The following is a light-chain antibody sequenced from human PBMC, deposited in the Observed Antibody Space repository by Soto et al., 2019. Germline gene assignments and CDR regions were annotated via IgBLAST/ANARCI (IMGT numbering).Light chain of an antibody. CDR3: QRYGSSRT. CDR1: QSVSNNY. J-gene: IGKJ1*01. CDR2: GAS. V-gene: IGKV3-20*01. Sequence: EIVLTQSPGTLSLSPGERATLSCRASQSVSNNYLAWYQQKPGQAPRLLIYGASNRATGIPDRFSGSGSGTDFTLTISRLEPEDFAVYYCQRYGSSRTFGQGTKVDI.